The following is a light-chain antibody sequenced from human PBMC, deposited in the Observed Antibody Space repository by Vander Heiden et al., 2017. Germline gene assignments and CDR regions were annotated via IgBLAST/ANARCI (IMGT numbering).Light chain of an antibody. CDR1: ESLSNW. Sequence: DIQMTQSPSTLSASVGDRVTITCRATESLSNWLAWYQQKPGKALKLLIYDASTLESGVPSRFSGSGSGTEFTLTISGLQPDDFATYYCQRYETYSFGPGTKVDLK. CDR3: QRYETYS. V-gene: IGKV1-5*01. CDR2: DAS. J-gene: IGKJ3*01.